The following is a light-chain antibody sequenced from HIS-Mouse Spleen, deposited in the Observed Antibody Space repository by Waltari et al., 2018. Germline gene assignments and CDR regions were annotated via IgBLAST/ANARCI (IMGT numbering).Light chain of an antibody. CDR1: QSVSSN. Sequence: EIVMTQSPATLSVSPGERATLSCRASQSVSSNLAWYQQKPGQAPRLLIYGASTRATGIPARFSGRWSGTEFTLTISSLQSEDFAVYYCQQYNNWLGTFGQGTKVEIK. CDR3: QQYNNWLGT. V-gene: IGKV3-15*01. J-gene: IGKJ1*01. CDR2: GAS.